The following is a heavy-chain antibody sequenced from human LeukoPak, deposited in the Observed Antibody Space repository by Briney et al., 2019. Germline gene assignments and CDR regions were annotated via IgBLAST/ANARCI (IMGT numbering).Heavy chain of an antibody. Sequence: GGSLRLSCAASGFTFFSYGMHWVRQAPGKGLECVAVISYDGSNKYYADSVKGRFTISRDNSKNTLYLEMISLRIEDTAVYYCAKGPVSGSRSPLDYWGQGTLVTVSS. V-gene: IGHV3-30*18. CDR2: ISYDGSNK. J-gene: IGHJ4*02. D-gene: IGHD1-26*01. CDR1: GFTFFSYG. CDR3: AKGPVSGSRSPLDY.